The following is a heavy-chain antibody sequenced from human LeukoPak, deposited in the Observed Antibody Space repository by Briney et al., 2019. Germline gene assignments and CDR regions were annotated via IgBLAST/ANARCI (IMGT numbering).Heavy chain of an antibody. Sequence: PSETLSLTCTVSGGSFSSGSYYWSWIRQPPGKGLEWIGYIYYSGSTNYNPSLKSRVTISVDTSKNQFSLKLSSVTAADTAVYYCARQIAGFWSGYPSNWFDPWGQGTLVTVSS. CDR1: GGSFSSGSYY. D-gene: IGHD3-3*01. CDR2: IYYSGST. CDR3: ARQIAGFWSGYPSNWFDP. V-gene: IGHV4-61*01. J-gene: IGHJ5*02.